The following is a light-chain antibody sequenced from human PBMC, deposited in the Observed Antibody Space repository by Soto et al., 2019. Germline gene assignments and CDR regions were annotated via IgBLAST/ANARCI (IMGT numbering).Light chain of an antibody. V-gene: IGKV1-8*01. J-gene: IGKJ5*01. CDR1: QGISSY. Sequence: AILMTQSPSSLSASTGDRVTITFRASQGISSYLAWYQQKPGKAPKLLIYDASSLESGVPSRFSGSGSGTDFTFTISSLQSEDIATYYCQQYYNVPITFGQGTRLEIK. CDR2: DAS. CDR3: QQYYNVPIT.